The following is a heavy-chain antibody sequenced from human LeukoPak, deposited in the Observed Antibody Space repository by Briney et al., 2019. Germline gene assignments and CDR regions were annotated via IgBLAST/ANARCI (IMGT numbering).Heavy chain of an antibody. J-gene: IGHJ5*02. CDR2: ISGSGGST. CDR1: GFIIGSYW. V-gene: IGHV3-23*01. Sequence: TGGSLRLSCVASGFIIGSYWMSWVRQAPGKGLEWVSAISGSGGSTYYADSVKGRFTISRDNSKNTLYLQMNSLRAEDTAVYYCAKDPEMATIMGDWFDPWGQGTLVTVSS. CDR3: AKDPEMATIMGDWFDP. D-gene: IGHD5-24*01.